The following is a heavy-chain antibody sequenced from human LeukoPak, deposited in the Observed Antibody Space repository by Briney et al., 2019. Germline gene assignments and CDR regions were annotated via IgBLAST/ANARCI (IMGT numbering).Heavy chain of an antibody. CDR3: ARDSPDAFDI. V-gene: IGHV4-4*02. J-gene: IGHJ3*02. CDR2: IYHSGST. CDR1: GFTISDHY. Sequence: GSLRLSCAASGFTISDHYMDWVRQPPGKGLEWIGEIYHSGSTNYNPSLKSRVTISVDKSKNQFSLKLSSVTAADTAVYYCARDSPDAFDIWGQGTMVTVSS.